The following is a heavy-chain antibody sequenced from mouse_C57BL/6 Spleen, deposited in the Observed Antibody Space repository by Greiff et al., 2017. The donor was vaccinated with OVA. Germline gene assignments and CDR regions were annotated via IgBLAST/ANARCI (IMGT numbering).Heavy chain of an antibody. D-gene: IGHD2-3*01. Sequence: QVQLQQPGAELVKPGASVKLSCKASGYTFTSYWMQWVKQRPGQGLEWIGEIDPSDSYTNYNQKFKGKATLTVDTSSSTAYMQLSSLTSEDSAVYYGARLAGYLGYFDYWGQGTTRTVSS. CDR3: ARLAGYLGYFDY. CDR2: IDPSDSYT. V-gene: IGHV1-50*01. J-gene: IGHJ2*01. CDR1: GYTFTSYW.